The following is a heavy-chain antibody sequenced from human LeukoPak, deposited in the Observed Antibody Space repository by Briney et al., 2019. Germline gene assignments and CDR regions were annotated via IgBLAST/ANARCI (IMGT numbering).Heavy chain of an antibody. J-gene: IGHJ6*04. Sequence: GGSLRLSCAASGFTFSSYGMHWVRQAPGKGLEWVAVIWYDGSNKYYADSVKGRFTISRDNSKNTLYLQMNSLRAEDTAVYYCARDLRRLLWFGEAYYYYGMDVWGKGTMVTVSS. CDR3: ARDLRRLLWFGEAYYYYGMDV. D-gene: IGHD3-10*01. CDR1: GFTFSSYG. CDR2: IWYDGSNK. V-gene: IGHV3-33*01.